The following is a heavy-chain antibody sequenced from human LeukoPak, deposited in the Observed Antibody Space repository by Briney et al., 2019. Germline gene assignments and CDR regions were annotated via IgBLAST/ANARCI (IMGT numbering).Heavy chain of an antibody. CDR2: ISYDGSNK. CDR1: GFTFSSYA. D-gene: IGHD6-19*01. J-gene: IGHJ4*02. Sequence: QPGRSLRLSCAASGFTFSSYAMHWVRRAPGKGLEWVAFISYDGSNKYYADSVKGRFTISRDNSKNTLFLQMNSLRAEDTAVYYCARNAYSSDWSGDFDYWGQGTLVTVSS. V-gene: IGHV3-30*04. CDR3: ARNAYSSDWSGDFDY.